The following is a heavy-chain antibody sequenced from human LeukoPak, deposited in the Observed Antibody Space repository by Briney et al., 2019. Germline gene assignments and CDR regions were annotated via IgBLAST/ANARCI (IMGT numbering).Heavy chain of an antibody. CDR3: ASGREDYYDSSGSARPLDY. CDR1: GGSFSGYY. CDR2: INHSGST. D-gene: IGHD3-22*01. Sequence: PSETLSLTCAVYGGSFSGYYWSWIRQPPGKGLEWIGEINHSGSTNYNPSLKSRVTISVDTSKNQFSLKLSSVTAADTAVYYCASGREDYYDSSGSARPLDYWGQGTLVTVSS. V-gene: IGHV4-34*01. J-gene: IGHJ4*02.